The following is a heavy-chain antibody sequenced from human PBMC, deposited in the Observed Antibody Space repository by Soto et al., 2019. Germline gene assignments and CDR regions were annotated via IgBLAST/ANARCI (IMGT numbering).Heavy chain of an antibody. D-gene: IGHD3-3*01. V-gene: IGHV3-48*02. CDR1: GFSLSDYA. CDR2: ISSDSRTI. J-gene: IGHJ6*02. CDR3: ARIKLVEWFFINVDVYDMDV. Sequence: GGSLRLSCVASGFSLSDYAVNWVRQAPGKGLEWVSFISSDSRTIYYADSVESRFTVSRDNARNSVSPQMDSLRDEDAAVYYCARIKLVEWFFINVDVYDMDVWGQGTPVTVSS.